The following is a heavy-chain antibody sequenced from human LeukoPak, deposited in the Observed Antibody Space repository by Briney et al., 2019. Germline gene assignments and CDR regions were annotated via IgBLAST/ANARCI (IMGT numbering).Heavy chain of an antibody. Sequence: SETLSLTCGVYGGSFSGYYWNWIRQPPGKGLEWIGEITHRGSTTYNPSFKSRVTLSVDTSKNQFSLKLNSVTAADTAVYYCARGPGWTIAARPLDSWGQGNLVTVSS. J-gene: IGHJ4*02. D-gene: IGHD6-6*01. V-gene: IGHV4-34*01. CDR2: ITHRGST. CDR1: GGSFSGYY. CDR3: ARGPGWTIAARPLDS.